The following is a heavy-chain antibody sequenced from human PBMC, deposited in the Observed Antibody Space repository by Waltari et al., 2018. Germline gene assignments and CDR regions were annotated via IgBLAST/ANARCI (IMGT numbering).Heavy chain of an antibody. J-gene: IGHJ4*02. V-gene: IGHV4-39*01. Sequence: QLQLQESGPRLVPPSEALSLTCTVPGCSLSDATFFLGRVRQHPGKGLEWLGSNFYRGSTAYNPSLKSRVTISVDTSKNQVSLKLSSVTAADTAVYYCARHVRSWYGFDYWGQGTLVTVSS. CDR1: GCSLSDATFF. CDR3: ARHVRSWYGFDY. CDR2: NFYRGST. D-gene: IGHD6-13*01.